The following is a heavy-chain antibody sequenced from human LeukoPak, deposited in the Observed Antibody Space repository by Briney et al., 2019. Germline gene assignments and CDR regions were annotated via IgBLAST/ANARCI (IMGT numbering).Heavy chain of an antibody. J-gene: IGHJ4*02. D-gene: IGHD2-2*01. V-gene: IGHV3-23*01. CDR1: GFTFSSHG. Sequence: GGSLRLSCAASGFTFSSHGMSWVRQAPGKGLEWVSAISGSGGSTYYADSVKGRFTISRDNSKNTLYLQMNSLRAEDTAVYYCAKENPCSSTSCYLPEIDYWGQGTLVTVSS. CDR2: ISGSGGST. CDR3: AKENPCSSTSCYLPEIDY.